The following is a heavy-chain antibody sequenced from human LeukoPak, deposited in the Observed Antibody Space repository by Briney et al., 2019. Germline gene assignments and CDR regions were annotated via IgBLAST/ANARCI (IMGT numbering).Heavy chain of an antibody. D-gene: IGHD4-11*01. CDR1: GFTFSRYW. CDR2: IKQDGSQK. Sequence: PGGSLRLSCAASGFTFSRYWMSWVRQAPGKGLEWVANIKQDGSQKSYVDSVKGRFTISRDNANNLLYLQMNSLRAEDTAVYYCARELQSDYYYYMDVWGKGTTVTISS. V-gene: IGHV3-7*01. CDR3: ARELQSDYYYYMDV. J-gene: IGHJ6*03.